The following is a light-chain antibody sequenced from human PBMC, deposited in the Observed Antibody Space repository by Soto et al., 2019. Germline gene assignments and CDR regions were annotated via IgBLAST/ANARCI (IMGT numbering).Light chain of an antibody. CDR3: QQSKTKLWT. CDR2: EAS. V-gene: IGKV1-5*01. Sequence: DILMTQSPSTLSASVGDRVTITCRARESISVWLDWYQQKPGKAPQLLIYEASILESGGPSRFSGTGSGTEFTLTISSLQPNDFATYYCQQSKTKLWTFGQGTRV. J-gene: IGKJ1*01. CDR1: ESISVW.